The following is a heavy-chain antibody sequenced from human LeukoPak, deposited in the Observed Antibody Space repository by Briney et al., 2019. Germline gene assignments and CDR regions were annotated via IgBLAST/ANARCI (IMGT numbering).Heavy chain of an antibody. D-gene: IGHD3-9*01. CDR2: ISHDGSRK. Sequence: GGSLRLSCAASGLTFSSHGMHWVRQAPGKGPEWVAVISHDGSRKYYADSVKGRFTVSRDNSKNTLYVQMNSLRAEDTAVYYCAKDRNPYYDISFYHYGMDVWGQGTTVTVSS. CDR1: GLTFSSHG. V-gene: IGHV3-30*18. CDR3: AKDRNPYYDISFYHYGMDV. J-gene: IGHJ6*02.